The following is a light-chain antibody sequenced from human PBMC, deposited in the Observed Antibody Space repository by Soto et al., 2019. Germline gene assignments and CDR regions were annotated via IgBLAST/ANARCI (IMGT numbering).Light chain of an antibody. V-gene: IGKV3-20*01. Sequence: EIVLTQSPGTLSLSPGERVTLSCRASESISNNYLAWYQQKPGQAPRLLIYGTSSRATGIPDRFGGSGSGTDFSLTISRLEPEDFAVYYCQHYGSTPRKFGQGTKV. J-gene: IGKJ1*01. CDR1: ESISNNY. CDR2: GTS. CDR3: QHYGSTPRK.